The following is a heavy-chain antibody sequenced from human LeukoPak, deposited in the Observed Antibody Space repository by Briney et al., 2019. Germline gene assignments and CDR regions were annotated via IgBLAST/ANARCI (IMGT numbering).Heavy chain of an antibody. D-gene: IGHD3-10*01. V-gene: IGHV5-51*01. CDR1: EYSFTNYW. CDR2: IYPGDSDT. Sequence: GESLKISCKGSEYSFTNYWIGWVRQKPGKGLDLMGIIYPGDSDTRYSPSFQGQVTISVDRSISTAYLQWSSLQASDTAMYYCARLGNYYGGFDDWGQGTLVTVSS. CDR3: ARLGNYYGGFDD. J-gene: IGHJ4*02.